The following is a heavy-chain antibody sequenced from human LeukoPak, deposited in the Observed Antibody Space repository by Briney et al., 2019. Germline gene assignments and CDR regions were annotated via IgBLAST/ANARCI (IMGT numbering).Heavy chain of an antibody. CDR1: GFTFSDYY. Sequence: QPGGSLRLSCAASGFTFSDYYMSWIRQAPGKGLEWVAVISDDGNSKYYADSVKGRFAISRDNSKNTLYLQINSLRPEDAALYFCATVDDLVAFGTWVQGPRVTVSS. V-gene: IGHV3-30*09. J-gene: IGHJ3*02. CDR3: ATVDDLVAFGT. CDR2: ISDDGNSK. D-gene: IGHD4-23*01.